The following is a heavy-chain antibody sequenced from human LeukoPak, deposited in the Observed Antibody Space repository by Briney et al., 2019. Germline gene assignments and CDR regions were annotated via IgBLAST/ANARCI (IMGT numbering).Heavy chain of an antibody. J-gene: IGHJ6*02. CDR1: GYTFTSYD. V-gene: IGHV1-8*01. Sequence: ASVKVSCKASGYTFTSYDINWVRQATGQGLEWMGWMNPNSGNTGYAQKFQDRVTMTRNTSISTAYMELSSLRSEDTAVYYCARDIVVVPAAMVGYYGMDVWGQGTTVTVSS. D-gene: IGHD2-2*01. CDR2: MNPNSGNT. CDR3: ARDIVVVPAAMVGYYGMDV.